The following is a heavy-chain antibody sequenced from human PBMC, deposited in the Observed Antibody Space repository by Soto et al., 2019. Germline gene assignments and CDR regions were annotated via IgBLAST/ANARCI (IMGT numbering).Heavy chain of an antibody. Sequence: WASVKVSCKASGYTFTSYYMHWVRQAPGQGLEWMGIINPSGGSTSYAQKFQGRVTMTRDTSTSTVYMELSSLRSEDTAVYYCARLTAEATVTRTSDYWGQGALVTVSS. V-gene: IGHV1-46*01. CDR3: ARLTAEATVTRTSDY. CDR2: INPSGGST. CDR1: GYTFTSYY. J-gene: IGHJ4*02. D-gene: IGHD4-17*01.